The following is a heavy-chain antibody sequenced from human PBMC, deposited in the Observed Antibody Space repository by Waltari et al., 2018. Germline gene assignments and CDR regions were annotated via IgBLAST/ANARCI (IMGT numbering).Heavy chain of an antibody. CDR1: GYTFTSY. Sequence: VRLGQSGAEVQKPVASVEVSCKASGYTFTSYDSSWVRQAPGKGLEWMGGVDPEDGETIYEQKFQGRVTMTEDTSTDTVYMELSSLRYEDTVVYYCATTYYDVWSGYSRRFDPWGQGTLVTVSS. D-gene: IGHD3-3*01. CDR3: ATTYYDVWSGYSRRFDP. CDR2: VDPEDGET. J-gene: IGHJ5*02. V-gene: IGHV1-24*01.